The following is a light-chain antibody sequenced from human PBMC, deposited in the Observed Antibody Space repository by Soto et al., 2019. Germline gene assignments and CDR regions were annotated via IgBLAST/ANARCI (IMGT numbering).Light chain of an antibody. CDR3: QQYNNWPGYT. CDR2: GAS. CDR1: QSVSSN. J-gene: IGKJ2*01. V-gene: IGKV3-15*01. Sequence: EIVMTQSPATLSVSPGERATLSCRASQSVSSNLAWYQQKPGQAPRLLIYGASTRATGIPARFSGSGSGTEFTLTITSLRSEDFAVYYCQQYNNWPGYTWGQGTKLEIK.